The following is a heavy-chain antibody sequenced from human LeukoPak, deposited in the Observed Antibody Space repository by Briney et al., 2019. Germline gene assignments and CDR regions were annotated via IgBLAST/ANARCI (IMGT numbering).Heavy chain of an antibody. CDR3: GRDPGELLTPVYLDY. CDR2: IYYSGST. D-gene: IGHD1-26*01. CDR1: GCSISSYH. V-gene: IGHV4-59*01. J-gene: IGHJ4*02. Sequence: SETLSFTCTVSGCSISSYHWRWIRQPPGKGLEWIVNIYYSGSTNYNPSLKSRVTISVDTSKKQFSLQRSTVTAATTAVYYCGRDPGELLTPVYLDYWGQGTLVTVSS.